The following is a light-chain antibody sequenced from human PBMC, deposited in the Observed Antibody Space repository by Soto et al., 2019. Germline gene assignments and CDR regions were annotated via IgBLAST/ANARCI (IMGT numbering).Light chain of an antibody. CDR1: SSDVGGYNY. J-gene: IGLJ2*01. V-gene: IGLV2-14*01. Sequence: QSALTQPASVSGSPGQSITISCTGTSSDVGGYNYVSWYQQHPGKAPKLMIYEVSNRPSGVSNRFSGSKSGNTASLTISGLQAEDEADCYCSSYTSSSARDVVFGGGTKLTVL. CDR3: SSYTSSSARDVV. CDR2: EVS.